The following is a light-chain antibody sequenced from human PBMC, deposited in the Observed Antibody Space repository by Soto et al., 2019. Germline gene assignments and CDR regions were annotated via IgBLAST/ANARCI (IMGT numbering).Light chain of an antibody. V-gene: IGLV1-51*01. J-gene: IGLJ1*01. Sequence: QSVLTQPPSVSAAPGQKVTISCSGSSSNIGNDYVSWYQQLPGTAPKLLIYDNNKRPSGIPDRFSGSKSGTSATLGITGLQTGDEADYFCGTWDNHLTFPYLFGAGLKVAVL. CDR3: GTWDNHLTFPYL. CDR2: DNN. CDR1: SSNIGNDY.